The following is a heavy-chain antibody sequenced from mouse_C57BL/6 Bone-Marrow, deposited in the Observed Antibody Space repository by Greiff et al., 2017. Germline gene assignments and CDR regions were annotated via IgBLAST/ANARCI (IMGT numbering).Heavy chain of an antibody. CDR2: IYPRSGNT. CDR3: GQLKYDFDY. Sequence: VQLQQSGAELARPGASVKLSCKASGYTFTSYGISWVKQRTGQGLEWIGEIYPRSGNTYYNEKFKGTATLTADKSSSTAYMGLRSLTSEESAVYVCGQLKYDFDYWGQGTTLTVSS. CDR1: GYTFTSYG. D-gene: IGHD2-14*01. J-gene: IGHJ2*01. V-gene: IGHV1-81*01.